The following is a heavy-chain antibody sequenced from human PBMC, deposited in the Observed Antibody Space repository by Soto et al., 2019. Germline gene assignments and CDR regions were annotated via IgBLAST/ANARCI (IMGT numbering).Heavy chain of an antibody. J-gene: IGHJ1*01. CDR1: GGSISSYY. D-gene: IGHD6-19*01. V-gene: IGHV4-59*08. CDR3: ATLPVVAVAAPNFVH. CDR2: IYYSGST. Sequence: SETLSITCTVSGGSISSYYWSWIRQPPGKGLEWIGYIYYSGSTNYNPSLKSRVTISVDTSKNQFSLKLSSVTAADTAVYYCATLPVVAVAAPNFVHCGPGTLVTVFS.